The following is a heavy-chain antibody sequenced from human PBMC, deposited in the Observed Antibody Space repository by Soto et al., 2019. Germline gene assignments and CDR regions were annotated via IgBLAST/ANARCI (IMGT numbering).Heavy chain of an antibody. D-gene: IGHD6-13*01. CDR3: AKGGAAAGRGGCIDY. CDR2: ISWDGGST. J-gene: IGHJ4*02. Sequence: EVQLVESGGVVVQPGGSLRLSCAASGFTFDDYTMHWVRQAPGKGLAWVSLISWDGGSTYYADSVKGRFTISRDNSKNSLYMQMNSLRTEDTALYYCAKGGAAAGRGGCIDYWGQGTLVTVSS. CDR1: GFTFDDYT. V-gene: IGHV3-43*01.